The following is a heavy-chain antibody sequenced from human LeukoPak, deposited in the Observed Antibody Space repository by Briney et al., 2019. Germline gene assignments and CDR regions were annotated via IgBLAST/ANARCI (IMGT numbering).Heavy chain of an antibody. CDR2: IKSKTDGGTT. CDR1: GFTFSNAW. J-gene: IGHJ4*02. D-gene: IGHD5-12*01. V-gene: IGHV3-15*07. CDR3: TRYSGYDWGGFDY. Sequence: GGSLRLSCAASGFTFSNAWMNWVRQAPGKGLEWVGRIKSKTDGGTTDYAAPAKGRFTISRDDSKNTLYLQMNSLKTEDTAVYYCTRYSGYDWGGFDYWGQGTLVTVSS.